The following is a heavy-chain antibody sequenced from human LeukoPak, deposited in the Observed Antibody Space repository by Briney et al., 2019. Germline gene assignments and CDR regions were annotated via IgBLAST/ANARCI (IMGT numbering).Heavy chain of an antibody. J-gene: IGHJ4*02. V-gene: IGHV3-48*01. D-gene: IGHD6-6*01. CDR3: ARGGAARPDY. Sequence: GSLRLSCAASGFTFSSYAMNWVRQAPGMGLEWVSYISSSSTTVNYADSVKGRFTISRDNAKNSLYLQMNSLRAEDTAVYYCARGGAARPDYWGQGTLVTVSS. CDR1: GFTFSSYA. CDR2: ISSSSTTV.